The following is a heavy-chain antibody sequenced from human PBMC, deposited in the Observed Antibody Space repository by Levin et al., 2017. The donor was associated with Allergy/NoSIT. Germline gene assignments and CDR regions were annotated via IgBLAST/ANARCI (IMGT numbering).Heavy chain of an antibody. D-gene: IGHD3-3*01. Sequence: TGGSLRLSCTASGFTFRDYAISWFRQPPGRGLEWVGFIRSTAYGGTTESAASVKGRLTISRDDSKSIAYLQLNSLNTEDTAVYYCTRDDFRPGPYFDSWGQGTPVTVSS. CDR3: TRDDFRPGPYFDS. CDR2: IRSTAYGGTT. J-gene: IGHJ4*02. CDR1: GFTFRDYA. V-gene: IGHV3-49*03.